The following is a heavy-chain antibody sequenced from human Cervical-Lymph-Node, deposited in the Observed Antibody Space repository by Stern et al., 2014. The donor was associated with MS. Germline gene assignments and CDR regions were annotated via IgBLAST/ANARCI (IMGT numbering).Heavy chain of an antibody. Sequence: MQLVESGGGVVQPGRSLKLSCAASGFTFSSYGMHWVRQAPGKGLEWVAVIRYDGSNKYYADSVKGRFTISRDNSKSTLYLQMNSLRDEDTAVYYCAREGGNTAKYFQHWGQGTLVTVSS. CDR3: AREGGNTAKYFQH. D-gene: IGHD4-23*01. CDR1: GFTFSSYG. J-gene: IGHJ1*01. CDR2: IRYDGSNK. V-gene: IGHV3-33*01.